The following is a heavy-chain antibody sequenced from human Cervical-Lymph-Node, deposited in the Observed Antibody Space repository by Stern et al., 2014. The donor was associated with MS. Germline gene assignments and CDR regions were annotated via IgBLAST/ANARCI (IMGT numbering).Heavy chain of an antibody. CDR3: ARGSTSPFDP. Sequence: VHLVESGPGLVKPSETLSLTCTVSGGSISSYYWSWIRQPPGKGLEWIGYIYYSGSTNYNPSLKSRVTISVDTSKNQFSLKLSSVTAADTAVYYCARGSTSPFDPWGQGTLVTVSS. CDR1: GGSISSYY. V-gene: IGHV4-59*01. J-gene: IGHJ5*02. CDR2: IYYSGST. D-gene: IGHD3-10*01.